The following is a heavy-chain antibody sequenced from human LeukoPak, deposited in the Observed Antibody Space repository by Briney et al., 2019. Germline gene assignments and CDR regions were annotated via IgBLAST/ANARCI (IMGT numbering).Heavy chain of an antibody. CDR3: TKDMTTVTIVYFDY. CDR1: GFTFSSYG. D-gene: IGHD4-11*01. CDR2: IRYDGSNK. Sequence: GGSLRLSCAASGFTFSSYGMHWVRQAPGKGLEWVAFIRYDGSNKYYADSVKGRFTISRDNSKNTLYLQMNSLRAEDTAVYYCTKDMTTVTIVYFDYWGQGTLVTVSS. J-gene: IGHJ4*02. V-gene: IGHV3-30*02.